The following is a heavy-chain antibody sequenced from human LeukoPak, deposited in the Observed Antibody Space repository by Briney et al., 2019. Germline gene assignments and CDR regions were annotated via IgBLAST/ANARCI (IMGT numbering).Heavy chain of an antibody. J-gene: IGHJ3*02. CDR3: ARDLAVAGTRHESFDI. Sequence: GGSLRLSCAASGFSFSGYSMNWVRQAPGKGLEWVSSITGSRNIYYADSVKGRFTISRDNAKNSLYLQMNSLGAEDTAVYYCARDLAVAGTRHESFDIWGQGTMVTVSS. D-gene: IGHD6-19*01. CDR1: GFSFSGYS. CDR2: ITGSRNI. V-gene: IGHV3-21*01.